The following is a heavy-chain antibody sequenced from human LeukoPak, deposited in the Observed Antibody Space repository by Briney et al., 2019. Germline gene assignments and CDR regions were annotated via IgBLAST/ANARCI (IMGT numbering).Heavy chain of an antibody. CDR1: EFTFSSYG. V-gene: IGHV3-30*18. Sequence: PGGSLRLSCVASEFTFSSYGMHWVRQAPGKGLEWVAVISYAGSNEKYADSVKGRFSISRDNSKNTLYLQMNSLRPEDTAVYYCAKDGSLRLQHPNWYFDLWGRGTLVTVSS. CDR3: AKDGSLRLQHPNWYFDL. J-gene: IGHJ2*01. CDR2: ISYAGSNE. D-gene: IGHD5-24*01.